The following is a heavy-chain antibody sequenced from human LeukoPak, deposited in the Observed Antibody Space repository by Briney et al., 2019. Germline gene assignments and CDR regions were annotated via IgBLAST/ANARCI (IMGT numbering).Heavy chain of an antibody. CDR1: GGTLSSYA. Sequence: GASVKVSCKASGGTLSSYAISWVRQAPGQGLEWMGGIIPIFGTANYAQKFQGRVTITADESTSTAYMELSSLRSEDTAVYYCASSPYYDFWSGIPGYFDYWGQGTLVTVSS. J-gene: IGHJ4*02. V-gene: IGHV1-69*13. CDR2: IIPIFGTA. CDR3: ASSPYYDFWSGIPGYFDY. D-gene: IGHD3-3*01.